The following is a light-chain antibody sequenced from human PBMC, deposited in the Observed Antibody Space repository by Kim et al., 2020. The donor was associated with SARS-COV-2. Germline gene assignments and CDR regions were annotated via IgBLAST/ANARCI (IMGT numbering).Light chain of an antibody. V-gene: IGKV3-20*01. CDR3: QQYDSSRWT. J-gene: IGKJ1*01. CDR1: QTVSSSY. Sequence: SPGERATLSCRAIQTVSSSYLAWYQQKPGQAPRLLIYSASRRATGIPDRFSGSGSGTDFTLTISSLEPEDFAVYYCQQYDSSRWTFGQGTKVDIK. CDR2: SAS.